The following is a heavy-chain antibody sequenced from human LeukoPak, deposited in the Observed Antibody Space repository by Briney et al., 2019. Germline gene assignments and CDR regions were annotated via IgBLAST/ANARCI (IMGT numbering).Heavy chain of an antibody. Sequence: SETLSFTCTVSGGSISSSSYYWGWIRQPPGKGLEWIGSIYYSGSTYYNLSLKSRVTISVDTSKNQFSLKLSSVTAADTAVYYCARREVISYYFDYWGQGTLVTVSS. J-gene: IGHJ4*02. CDR1: GGSISSSSYY. D-gene: IGHD3-16*02. V-gene: IGHV4-39*01. CDR2: IYYSGST. CDR3: ARREVISYYFDY.